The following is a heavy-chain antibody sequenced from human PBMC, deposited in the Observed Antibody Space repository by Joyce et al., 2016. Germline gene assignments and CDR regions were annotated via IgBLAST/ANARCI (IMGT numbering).Heavy chain of an antibody. CDR2: IYYAEST. CDR3: AREVVNRGGDYIDF. CDR1: GGSIRSSNSY. D-gene: IGHD3-16*01. J-gene: IGHJ4*02. Sequence: QLQLQESGPGLVKPSETLSLTCSVSGGSIRSSNSYWGWIRQSPGKGLEWIGAIYYAESTFVKPSLRSRVTMSVDTSNNQFSLKLNSVTAADTAMYYCAREVVNRGGDYIDFWGQGALIIVSP. V-gene: IGHV4-39*07.